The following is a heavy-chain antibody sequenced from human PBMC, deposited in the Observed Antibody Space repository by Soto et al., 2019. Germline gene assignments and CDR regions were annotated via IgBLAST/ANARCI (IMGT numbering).Heavy chain of an antibody. V-gene: IGHV3-30*18. J-gene: IGHJ4*02. Sequence: QVQLVESGGGVVQPGRSLRLSCAASGFTFSNFVMHWGRQDPGKGLEWVAAISADGSDKYFSDSVKGRFTISRDNSKNTLFLQMNSLRVEDTAVYYCTKGSEVARQELDYWGQGTLVILSS. CDR3: TKGSEVARQELDY. CDR1: GFTFSNFV. D-gene: IGHD3-3*01. CDR2: ISADGSDK.